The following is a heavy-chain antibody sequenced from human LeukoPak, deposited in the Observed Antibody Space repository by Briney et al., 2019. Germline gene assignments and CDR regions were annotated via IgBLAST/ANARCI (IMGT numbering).Heavy chain of an antibody. Sequence: ASVKVSCKASGYTFTSYGISWVRQAPGQGLEWMGWISAYNGNTNYAQKLQGRVTMTTDTSTSTAYMELRSLRSDDTAVYYCARTLMYYYHSSDFDYWGQGTLVTVSS. CDR1: GYTFTSYG. D-gene: IGHD3-22*01. CDR2: ISAYNGNT. J-gene: IGHJ4*02. V-gene: IGHV1-18*01. CDR3: ARTLMYYYHSSDFDY.